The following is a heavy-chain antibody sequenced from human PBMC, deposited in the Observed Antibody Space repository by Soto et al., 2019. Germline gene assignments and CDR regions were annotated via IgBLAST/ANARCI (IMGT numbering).Heavy chain of an antibody. CDR2: IYRSGNT. CDR3: ARAYYYQVAGWFDP. D-gene: IGHD3-10*01. J-gene: IGHJ5*02. V-gene: IGHV4-38-2*01. Sequence: SETLSLTCAVSGYSISSGYYWGWIRQPPGKGLEWIGSIYRSGNTYYNPSLKSRVTISVDTSKNQFSLKLSSVTAADTAVYSCARAYYYQVAGWFDPWGPGTLVTVSS. CDR1: GYSISSGYY.